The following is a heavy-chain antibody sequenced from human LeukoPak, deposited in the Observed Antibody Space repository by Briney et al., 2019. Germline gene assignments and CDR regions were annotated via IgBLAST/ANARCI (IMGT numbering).Heavy chain of an antibody. J-gene: IGHJ5*02. Sequence: ASVKVSCKASGYTFTGYYMHWVRQAPGQGLEWMGWINPNSGGTNYAQKFQGRVTMTRDTSISTAYMELSRLRSDDTAVYYCARGSGNSVYNWFDPWSQGTLVTVSS. CDR3: ARGSGNSVYNWFDP. V-gene: IGHV1-2*02. D-gene: IGHD4-23*01. CDR1: GYTFTGYY. CDR2: INPNSGGT.